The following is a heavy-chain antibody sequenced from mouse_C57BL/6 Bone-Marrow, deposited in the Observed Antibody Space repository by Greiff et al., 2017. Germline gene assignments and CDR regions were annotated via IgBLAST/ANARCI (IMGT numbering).Heavy chain of an antibody. J-gene: IGHJ1*03. V-gene: IGHV1-26*01. D-gene: IGHD2-1*01. CDR2: INPNNGGT. Sequence: EVQLQQSGPELVKPGASVKISCKASGYTFTDYYMNWVKQSHGKSLEWIGDINPNNGGTSYNQKFKGKATLTVDKSSSTAYMELRSLTSEDSAVYYCSLYYGNYGYFDVWGTGNTVTVSS. CDR3: SLYYGNYGYFDV. CDR1: GYTFTDYY.